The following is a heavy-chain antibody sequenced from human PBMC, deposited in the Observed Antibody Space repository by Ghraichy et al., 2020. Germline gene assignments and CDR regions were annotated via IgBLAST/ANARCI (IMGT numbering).Heavy chain of an antibody. V-gene: IGHV1-69*13. CDR2: INPIFGTA. D-gene: IGHD2-21*02. J-gene: IGHJ6*02. CDR3: APGYGGNCYDYYYYGMDV. Sequence: SVKVSCKASGGTFSSYAISWARQAPGQGLEWMGRINPIFGTANYAQKFQGRVTITADESTSTAYMELSSLRSVDTAVYYCAPGYGGNCYDYYYYGMDVWGQGTTVTVSS. CDR1: GGTFSSYA.